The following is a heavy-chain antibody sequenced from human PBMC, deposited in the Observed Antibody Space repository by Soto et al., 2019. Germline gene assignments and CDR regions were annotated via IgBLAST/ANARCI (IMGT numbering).Heavy chain of an antibody. J-gene: IGHJ4*02. CDR1: GFTVSSNY. CDR3: ARAPPAWDYDILTGYPYYLDY. CDR2: IYSGGST. Sequence: EVQLVETGGGLIQPGGSLRLSCAASGFTVSSNYMSWVRQAPGKGLEWVSVIYSGGSTYYAGSVKGRYTISRDNSKNTLYLQMTSLRAEDTAVYHCARAPPAWDYDILTGYPYYLDYWGQGTLVTVSS. V-gene: IGHV3-53*02. D-gene: IGHD3-9*01.